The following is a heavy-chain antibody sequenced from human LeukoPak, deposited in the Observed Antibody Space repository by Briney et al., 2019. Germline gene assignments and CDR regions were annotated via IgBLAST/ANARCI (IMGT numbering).Heavy chain of an antibody. CDR3: ARDDEEYGFGEFNDY. J-gene: IGHJ4*02. V-gene: IGHV1-18*01. CDR2: ISAYNGNT. Sequence: ASVKVSCKASGYTFTSYGISWVRQAPGQGLEWMGWISAYNGNTNYAQKLQGRVTMTTDTSTSTAYMELRSLRSDDTAVYYCARDDEEYGFGEFNDYWGQGTLVTVSS. D-gene: IGHD3-10*01. CDR1: GYTFTSYG.